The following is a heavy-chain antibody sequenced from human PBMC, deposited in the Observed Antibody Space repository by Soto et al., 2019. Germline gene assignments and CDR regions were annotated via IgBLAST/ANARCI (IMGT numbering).Heavy chain of an antibody. Sequence: SVKVSCKASGGTFSSYAISWVRQAPGQGLEWMGGIIPIFGTANYAQKFQGRVTITADESTSTAHMELSSLRSEDTAVYYCARDGRYSYGFYYYYYGMDVWGQGTTVTVSS. J-gene: IGHJ6*02. CDR3: ARDGRYSYGFYYYYYGMDV. V-gene: IGHV1-69*13. CDR2: IIPIFGTA. CDR1: GGTFSSYA. D-gene: IGHD5-18*01.